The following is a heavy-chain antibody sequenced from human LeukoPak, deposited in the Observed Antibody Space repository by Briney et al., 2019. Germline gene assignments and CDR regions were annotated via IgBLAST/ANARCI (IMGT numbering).Heavy chain of an antibody. Sequence: SVKVSCKASGGTFSSYAISCVRQAPGQGLEWMGRIIPIFGIANYAQKFQGRDTITADKSTSTAYMELSSLRSEDTAVYYCARASITGTLGYYYYGMDVWGQGTTVTVSS. V-gene: IGHV1-69*04. D-gene: IGHD1/OR15-1a*01. CDR1: GGTFSSYA. J-gene: IGHJ6*02. CDR3: ARASITGTLGYYYYGMDV. CDR2: IIPIFGIA.